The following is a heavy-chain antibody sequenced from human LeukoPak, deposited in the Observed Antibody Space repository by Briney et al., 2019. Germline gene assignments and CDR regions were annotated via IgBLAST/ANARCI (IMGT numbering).Heavy chain of an antibody. J-gene: IGHJ4*02. Sequence: ASVKVSCTASGYTFTVYYMHWVRQAPGQGLEWMGWINPNSGGTNYAQKFQGRVTVTRDTSISTAYMELSRLRSDDTAVYYCARDLEYYDSSLCLGYWGQGTLVTVSS. V-gene: IGHV1-2*02. CDR3: ARDLEYYDSSLCLGY. CDR2: INPNSGGT. CDR1: GYTFTVYY. D-gene: IGHD3-22*01.